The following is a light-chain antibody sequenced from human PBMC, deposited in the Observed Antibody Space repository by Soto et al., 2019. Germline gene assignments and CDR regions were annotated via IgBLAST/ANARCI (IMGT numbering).Light chain of an antibody. CDR3: AAWDNSLNGWV. CDR1: SSNIGNNY. J-gene: IGLJ3*02. CDR2: DNN. V-gene: IGLV1-51*01. Sequence: QSVLTQPPSVSAAPGQKVTISCSGSSSNIGNNYVSWYQQLPGTAPKLLIYDNNRRPSGIPDRFSGSKSGTSATLGITGLQTGDEADYYCAAWDNSLNGWVFGGGTQLTVL.